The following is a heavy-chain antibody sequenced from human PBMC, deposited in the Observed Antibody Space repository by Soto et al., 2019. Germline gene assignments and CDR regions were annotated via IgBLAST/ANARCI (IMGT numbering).Heavy chain of an antibody. Sequence: PGGSLRLSCAASGFTFSSYGMHWVRQAPGKGLEWVAVIWYDGSNKYYADSVKGRFTISRDNSKNTLYLQMNSLRAEDTAVYYCARGYYDSSGSLGYFDYWGQGTLVTVSS. CDR3: ARGYYDSSGSLGYFDY. CDR1: GFTFSSYG. D-gene: IGHD3-22*01. V-gene: IGHV3-33*01. J-gene: IGHJ4*02. CDR2: IWYDGSNK.